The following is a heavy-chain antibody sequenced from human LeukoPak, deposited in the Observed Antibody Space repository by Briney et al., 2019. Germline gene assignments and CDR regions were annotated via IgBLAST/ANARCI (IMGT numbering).Heavy chain of an antibody. V-gene: IGHV3-30*18. D-gene: IGHD5-24*01. Sequence: QPGGSLRLSCAASGFTFSSYGMHWVRQAPGKGLEWVAVISYDGSNKYYADSVKGRFTISRDNSKNTLFLQMDSLQPDDTAMYFCAKGAGYNFYYMDVWGKGTMVSVSS. J-gene: IGHJ6*03. CDR2: ISYDGSNK. CDR3: AKGAGYNFYYMDV. CDR1: GFTFSSYG.